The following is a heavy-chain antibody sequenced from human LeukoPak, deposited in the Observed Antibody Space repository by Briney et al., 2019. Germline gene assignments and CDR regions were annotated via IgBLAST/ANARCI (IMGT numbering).Heavy chain of an antibody. CDR2: ISGSSSYI. CDR1: GFTFSSYS. J-gene: IGHJ4*02. V-gene: IGHV3-21*01. CDR3: AAGSGYYLRYFDY. D-gene: IGHD3-3*01. Sequence: GGSLRLSCAASGFTFSSYSMNWVRQAPGKGLEWVSFISGSSSYIYYGDSVKGRFTISRDNAKNSLYLQMNSLRAEDTAVYYCAAGSGYYLRYFDYWGQGTLITVSS.